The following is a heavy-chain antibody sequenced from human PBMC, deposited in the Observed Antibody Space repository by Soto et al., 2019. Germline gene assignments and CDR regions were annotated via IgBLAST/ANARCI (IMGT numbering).Heavy chain of an antibody. CDR2: ISAYNGNT. D-gene: IGHD6-13*01. CDR1: GYTFTSYG. J-gene: IGHJ4*02. V-gene: IGHV1-18*04. Sequence: RASVKVSCKASGYTFTSYGISWVRQAPGQGLEWMGWISAYNGNTNYAQKLQGRVTMTTDTSTSTAYMELRSLRSDDTAVYYCARDLRIAAAAPINYWGQGTLVTVSS. CDR3: ARDLRIAAAAPINY.